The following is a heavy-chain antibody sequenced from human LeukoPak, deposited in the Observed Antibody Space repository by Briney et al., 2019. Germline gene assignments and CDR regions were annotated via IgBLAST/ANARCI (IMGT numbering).Heavy chain of an antibody. J-gene: IGHJ4*02. CDR2: ISWNGGNI. Sequence: GGSLRLSCAASGFTFDDYAMHWVRQGPGKGLEWVSGISWNGGNIAYADSVKGRFTISRDSARNSLYLQMNSLRAEDTALYYCARGRNYGAGPSFDYWGQGTLVIVS. CDR1: GFTFDDYA. V-gene: IGHV3-9*01. D-gene: IGHD3-10*01. CDR3: ARGRNYGAGPSFDY.